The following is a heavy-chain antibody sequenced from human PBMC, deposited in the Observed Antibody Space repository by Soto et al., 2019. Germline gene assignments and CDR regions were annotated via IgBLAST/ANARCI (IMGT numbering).Heavy chain of an antibody. CDR1: GDSGASNSAA. V-gene: IGHV6-1*01. CDR2: TYYRSKWYN. D-gene: IGHD1-26*01. Sequence: SQTLSLTCAISGDSGASNSAAWNWIRQSPSRGLEWLGRTYYRSKWYNDYAVSVKSRITINPGTSKNQFSLQLNSVTPEDTAVYYCARAVGAIGAFDILGQGTMVTVSS. J-gene: IGHJ3*02. CDR3: ARAVGAIGAFDI.